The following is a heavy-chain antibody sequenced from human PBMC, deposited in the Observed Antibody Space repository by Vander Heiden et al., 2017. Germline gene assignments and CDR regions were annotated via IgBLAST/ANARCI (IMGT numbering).Heavy chain of an antibody. Sequence: EVQLVESGGGLVQPGRSLRLSCAASGFTFDDYAMHWVRQAPGKGLEWVSGISWNSGSIGYADSVKGRFTISRDNAKNSLYLQMNSLRAEDTALYYCAKDKQGAVHAFDIWGQGTMVTVSS. V-gene: IGHV3-9*01. J-gene: IGHJ3*02. D-gene: IGHD6-19*01. CDR1: GFTFDDYA. CDR2: ISWNSGSI. CDR3: AKDKQGAVHAFDI.